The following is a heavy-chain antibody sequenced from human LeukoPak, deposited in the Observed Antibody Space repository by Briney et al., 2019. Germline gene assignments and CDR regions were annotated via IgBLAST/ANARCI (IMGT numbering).Heavy chain of an antibody. D-gene: IGHD3-22*01. J-gene: IGHJ3*02. CDR3: ARDTRWHSGYWDDAFDI. Sequence: PSETLSLTCTVSGGSVSSGSYYWSWIRQPPGKGLEWIGYISYSGDSNYNPSLQSRVTISVDTSKNQLSLKLTSVTAADTAVYYCARDTRWHSGYWDDAFDIWGQGTMVTVSS. CDR2: ISYSGDS. V-gene: IGHV4-61*01. CDR1: GGSVSSGSYY.